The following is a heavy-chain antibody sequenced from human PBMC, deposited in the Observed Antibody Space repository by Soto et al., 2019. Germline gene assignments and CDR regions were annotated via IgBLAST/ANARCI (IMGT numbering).Heavy chain of an antibody. CDR2: IYYSGST. CDR1: GGCISSDY. Sequence: QVQLQESGPRLVNPSETLSLTCTVSGGCISSDYWSWIRQPPGKGLEWIGHIYYSGSTNYNPTLKMRVTISVATFKNQLSLKLSSGADAVTAVSYCVRSITVVRGKPLHEHLSASWGQGTLVTVSS. D-gene: IGHD3-10*01. J-gene: IGHJ5*02. CDR3: VRSITVVRGKPLHEHLSAS. V-gene: IGHV4-59*01.